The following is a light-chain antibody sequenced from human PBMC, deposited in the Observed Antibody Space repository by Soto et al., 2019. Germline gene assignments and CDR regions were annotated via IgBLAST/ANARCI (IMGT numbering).Light chain of an antibody. CDR3: QQLNSYPRT. CDR1: QTISSW. Sequence: IQMTQSPSTLSGSLVDRVTITCRASQTISSWLAWYQQKPGKAPKLLIYAASTLQSGVPSRFSGSGSGTEFTLTISSLQPEDFATYYCQQLNSYPRTFGPGTKVDI. J-gene: IGKJ3*01. CDR2: AAS. V-gene: IGKV1-5*01.